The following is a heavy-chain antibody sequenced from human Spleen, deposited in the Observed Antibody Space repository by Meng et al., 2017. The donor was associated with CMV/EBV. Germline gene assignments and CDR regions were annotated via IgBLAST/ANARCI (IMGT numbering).Heavy chain of an antibody. CDR1: GFTFDEYA. V-gene: IGHV3-9*01. CDR3: AKDIVAGGGWMAYYGMDV. J-gene: IGHJ6*02. Sequence: GGSLRLSCAASGFTFDEYAMHWVRQAPGKGLEWVSGISWNSVGMAYADSVKGRLTISRDNARNSLYLQMNSLRAEDTALYYCAKDIVAGGGWMAYYGMDVWGQGTTVTVSS. CDR2: ISWNSVGM. D-gene: IGHD5-24*01.